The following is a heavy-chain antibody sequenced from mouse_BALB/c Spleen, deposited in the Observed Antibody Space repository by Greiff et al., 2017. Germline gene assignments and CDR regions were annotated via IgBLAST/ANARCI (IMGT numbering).Heavy chain of an antibody. Sequence: ESGPGLVKPSQSLSLTCTVTGYSITSDYAWNWIRQFPGNKLEWMGYISYSGSTSYNPSLKSRISITRDTSKNQFFLQLNSVTTEDTATYYCARSEDYATGFAYWGQGTLVTVSA. D-gene: IGHD2-4*01. V-gene: IGHV3-2*02. J-gene: IGHJ3*01. CDR2: ISYSGST. CDR1: GYSITSDYA. CDR3: ARSEDYATGFAY.